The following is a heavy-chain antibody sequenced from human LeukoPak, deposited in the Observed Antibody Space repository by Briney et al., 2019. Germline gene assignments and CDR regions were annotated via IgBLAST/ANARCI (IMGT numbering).Heavy chain of an antibody. V-gene: IGHV3-30*19. J-gene: IGHJ4*02. CDR3: ARDRGVQLWLHSFDY. CDR1: GFTFSNYG. Sequence: AGGSLRLSCATSGFTFSNYGMHWVRQAPGKGLEWVAVISYDGSNKYYADSVKGRFTISRDNSKNTLYLQMNSLRAEDTAVYYCARDRGVQLWLHSFDYWGQGTLVTVSS. CDR2: ISYDGSNK. D-gene: IGHD5-18*01.